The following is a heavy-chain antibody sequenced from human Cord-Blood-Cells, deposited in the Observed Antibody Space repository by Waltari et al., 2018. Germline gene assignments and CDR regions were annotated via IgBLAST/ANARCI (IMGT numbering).Heavy chain of an antibody. J-gene: IGHJ4*02. Sequence: QLQLQESGPGLVKPSETLSLTCTVSGGSISSSSYYWGWIRQPQGKGLEWIGSTDYSGSTYYNPSLKSRVTISVDTSKNQFSLKLSSVTAADTAVYYCARLTYYDFWSGYYFDYWGQGTLVTVSS. CDR2: TDYSGST. CDR3: ARLTYYDFWSGYYFDY. V-gene: IGHV4-39*01. D-gene: IGHD3-3*01. CDR1: GGSISSSSYY.